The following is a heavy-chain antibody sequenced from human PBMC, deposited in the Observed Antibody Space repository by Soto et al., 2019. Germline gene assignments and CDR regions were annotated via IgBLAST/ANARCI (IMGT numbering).Heavy chain of an antibody. Sequence: PGGSLTLSCAASGFTFGNYDMHWVHQATEKGLGWVAAIGTAYDSYYAVSLKGRCTNCREKATDSLDLQMQSRGAGDTAVYYCVRGAAFGELSVWGQGTMVTVSS. CDR3: VRGAAFGELSV. V-gene: IGHV3-13*01. J-gene: IGHJ3*01. CDR1: GFTFGNYD. D-gene: IGHD3-10*01. CDR2: IGTAYDS.